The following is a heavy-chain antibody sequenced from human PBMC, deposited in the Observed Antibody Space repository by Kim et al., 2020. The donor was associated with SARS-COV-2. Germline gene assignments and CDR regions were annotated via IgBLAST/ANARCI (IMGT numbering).Heavy chain of an antibody. V-gene: IGHV3-30*02. CDR3: AKAGGVFAIIRYFYYMDV. Sequence: VKGRFTISRDGSKNTVFLQMNSLRDEETAVYYCAKAGGVFAIIRYFYYMDVWGRGTTVSVSS. J-gene: IGHJ6*03. D-gene: IGHD2-21*01.